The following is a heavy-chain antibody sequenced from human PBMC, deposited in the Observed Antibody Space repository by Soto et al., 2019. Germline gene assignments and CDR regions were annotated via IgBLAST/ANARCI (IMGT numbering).Heavy chain of an antibody. J-gene: IGHJ4*02. CDR3: ARDYLLHDYSNYGFDY. CDR1: GYTFTSYY. CDR2: INPSGGST. Sequence: GASVKVSCKASGYTFTSYYMHWVRQAPGQGLEWMGIINPSGGSTSYAQKFQGRVTMTRDTSTSTVYMELSSLRSEDTAVYYCARDYLLHDYSNYGFDYWGQGTLVTVS. V-gene: IGHV1-46*03. D-gene: IGHD4-4*01.